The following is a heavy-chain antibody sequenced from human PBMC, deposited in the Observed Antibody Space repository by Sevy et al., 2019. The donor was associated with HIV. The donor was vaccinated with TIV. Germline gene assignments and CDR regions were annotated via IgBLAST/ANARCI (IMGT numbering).Heavy chain of an antibody. D-gene: IGHD3-10*01. CDR3: AKDKLWFGELSPLDV. J-gene: IGHJ6*02. CDR2: ISVSGGST. V-gene: IGHV3-23*01. CDR1: GFTFSSYA. Sequence: GGSLRLSCAASGFTFSSYAMSWVRQAPGKGLEWVSAISVSGGSTYYADSVKGRFTISRDNSKNTLYLQMNSLRAEDTAVYYCAKDKLWFGELSPLDVWGQGTTVTVSS.